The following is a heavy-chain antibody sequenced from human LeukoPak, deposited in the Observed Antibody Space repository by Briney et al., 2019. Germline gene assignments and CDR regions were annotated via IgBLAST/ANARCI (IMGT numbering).Heavy chain of an antibody. Sequence: GGSLRLSCAASGFTVSSNYMSWVRQAPGKGLEWVSVIYSGGSTYYADSVKGRFTISRDNSKNTLYRQMNSLRAEDTAVYYCARALDPLYYFDYWGQGTLVTVSS. CDR3: ARALDPLYYFDY. J-gene: IGHJ4*02. CDR1: GFTVSSNY. CDR2: IYSGGST. V-gene: IGHV3-53*01.